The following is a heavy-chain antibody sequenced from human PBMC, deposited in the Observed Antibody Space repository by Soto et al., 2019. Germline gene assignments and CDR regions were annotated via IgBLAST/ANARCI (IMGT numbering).Heavy chain of an antibody. CDR3: ARGSFAMVRGVIKYNWFDP. D-gene: IGHD3-10*01. V-gene: IGHV3-21*01. CDR2: ISSSSSYI. Sequence: PGGSLRLSCAASGFTFSSYSMNWVRQAPGKGLEWVSSISSSSSYIYYADSVKGRFTISRDNAKNSLYLQMNSLRAEDTAVYYCARGSFAMVRGVIKYNWFDPWGQGTLVTVSS. CDR1: GFTFSSYS. J-gene: IGHJ5*02.